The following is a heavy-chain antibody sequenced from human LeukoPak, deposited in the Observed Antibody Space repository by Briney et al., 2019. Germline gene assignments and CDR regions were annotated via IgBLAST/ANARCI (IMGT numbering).Heavy chain of an antibody. V-gene: IGHV4-34*01. CDR1: GGSFSGYY. J-gene: IGHJ4*02. CDR2: INHSGST. D-gene: IGHD2-15*01. CDR3: ARRGACSGGSCYFFDY. Sequence: SETLSLTCAVYGGSFSGYYWSWIRQPPGKGLEWIGEINHSGSTNYNPSLKSRVTISVDTSKNQFSLKLSSVTAADTAVYYCARRGACSGGSCYFFDYWGQGTLVTVSS.